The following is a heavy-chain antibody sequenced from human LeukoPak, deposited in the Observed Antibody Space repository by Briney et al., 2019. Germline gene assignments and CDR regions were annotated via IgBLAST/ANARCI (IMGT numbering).Heavy chain of an antibody. D-gene: IGHD5-24*01. J-gene: IGHJ6*02. CDR3: ARDVWRDGYHDYYYGMDV. V-gene: IGHV1-18*01. Sequence: ASVKVSCKASGYTFTSYGISWVRQAPGQGLEGMGWISAYNGNTNYAHTLQGRVTMTTDTSTSTAYMEMRSLRSDDTAVYYCARDVWRDGYHDYYYGMDVWGQGTTVTVSS. CDR1: GYTFTSYG. CDR2: ISAYNGNT.